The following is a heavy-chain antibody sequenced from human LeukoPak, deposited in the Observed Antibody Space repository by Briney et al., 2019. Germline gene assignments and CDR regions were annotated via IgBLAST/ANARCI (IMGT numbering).Heavy chain of an antibody. V-gene: IGHV4-34*01. CDR2: SNHSGST. J-gene: IGHJ4*02. CDR1: GGSFSGYY. D-gene: IGHD2-2*01. Sequence: SETLSLTCAVYGGSFSGYYWSWIRQPPGKGLEWIGESNHSGSTNYNPSLKSRVTISVDTSKNQFSLKLSSVTAADTAVYYCARGLYCSSTSCYVHYFDYWGQGTLVTVSS. CDR3: ARGLYCSSTSCYVHYFDY.